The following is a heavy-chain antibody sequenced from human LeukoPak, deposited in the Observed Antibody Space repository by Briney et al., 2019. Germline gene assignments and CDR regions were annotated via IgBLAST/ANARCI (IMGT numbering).Heavy chain of an antibody. CDR2: IYPADSTA. V-gene: IGHV5-51*01. CDR1: GYSFTTYW. Sequence: GESLKISCKASGYSFTTYWIGWVRQVPGKGLEWVGIIYPADSTAKYSPSFQGQVTISVDKSISTAYLQWSRLEASDTAMYYCARLDYCSSTSCYEYSGAFDIWGQGTMVTVSS. J-gene: IGHJ3*02. CDR3: ARLDYCSSTSCYEYSGAFDI. D-gene: IGHD2-2*01.